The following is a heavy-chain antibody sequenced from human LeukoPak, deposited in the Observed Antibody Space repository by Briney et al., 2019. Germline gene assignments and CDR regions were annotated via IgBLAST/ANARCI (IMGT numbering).Heavy chain of an antibody. Sequence: GGSLRLSCAASGFTFSTYAMSWVRQAPGKGLEWVSAISGTGGSTYYADSVKGRFTISRDNSKNTLYLRMNSLRAEDTAVYYCAKILRSGSPDAPSDYWGQGTLVTVSS. D-gene: IGHD1-26*01. V-gene: IGHV3-23*01. J-gene: IGHJ4*02. CDR2: ISGTGGST. CDR3: AKILRSGSPDAPSDY. CDR1: GFTFSTYA.